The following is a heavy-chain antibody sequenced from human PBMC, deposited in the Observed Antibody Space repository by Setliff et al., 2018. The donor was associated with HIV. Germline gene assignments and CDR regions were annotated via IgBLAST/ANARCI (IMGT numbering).Heavy chain of an antibody. Sequence: ASVKVSCKASGYTFTSYWIHWLRQAPGQGLEWMGMINPSGGSTSNAEKFQGRLTMTRDSSTSTVYMELSGLRSEDTAVYYCARDRETGNNYGTDLWGQGTLVTVSS. D-gene: IGHD5-18*01. J-gene: IGHJ5*02. CDR1: GYTFTSYW. V-gene: IGHV1-46*01. CDR2: INPSGGST. CDR3: ARDRETGNNYGTDL.